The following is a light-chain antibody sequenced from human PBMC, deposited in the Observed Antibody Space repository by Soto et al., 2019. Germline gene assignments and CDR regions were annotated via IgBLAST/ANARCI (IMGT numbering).Light chain of an antibody. Sequence: EIVLTQSPGTLSLSPGERATLSCRASQSVSSSYLAWYQQKPGQAPRLLISGASRRATGTPDRFSGGGSGTDFTLTISSLEPEDFAVYYCQHRFNWPWTFGQGTKVDIK. CDR2: GAS. V-gene: IGKV3D-20*02. CDR1: QSVSSSY. J-gene: IGKJ1*01. CDR3: QHRFNWPWT.